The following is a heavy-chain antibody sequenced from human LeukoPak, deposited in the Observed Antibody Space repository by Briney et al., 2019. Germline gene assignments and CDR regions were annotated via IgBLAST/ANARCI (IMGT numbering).Heavy chain of an antibody. J-gene: IGHJ6*02. D-gene: IGHD3-10*01. CDR3: ARDLYYYGSGSFGKYYYYGMDV. V-gene: IGHV3-30-3*01. Sequence: GGSLRLSCAASGFTFSSYAMHWVRQAPGRGLEWVAVISYDGSNKYYADSVKGRFTISRDNSKNTLYLQMNSLRAEDTAVYYCARDLYYYGSGSFGKYYYYGMDVWGQGTTVTVSS. CDR2: ISYDGSNK. CDR1: GFTFSSYA.